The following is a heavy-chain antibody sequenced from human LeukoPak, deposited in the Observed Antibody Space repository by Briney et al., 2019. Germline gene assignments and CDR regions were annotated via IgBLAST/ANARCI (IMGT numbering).Heavy chain of an antibody. J-gene: IGHJ4*02. CDR2: ISTSSSYI. Sequence: PGGSLRLSCAASGFTLNRFTMNWVRQAPGKGLEWVSSISTSSSYIYYADSVKGRFSISRHNAKNSLYLQLNSLRVEDTALYYCARVSAHAGIAVAASDYWGQGTLVTVSS. CDR3: ARVSAHAGIAVAASDY. D-gene: IGHD6-19*01. V-gene: IGHV3-21*01. CDR1: GFTLNRFT.